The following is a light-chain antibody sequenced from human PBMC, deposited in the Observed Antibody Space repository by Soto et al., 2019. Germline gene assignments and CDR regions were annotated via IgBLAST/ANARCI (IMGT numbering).Light chain of an antibody. J-gene: IGKJ5*01. Sequence: EVVLTQSPGTLSLSPGERATISCRASQFISTYLAWYQQKPGQTPRLLIYGASNRATGIPDRFSGSGSGTDFTLTISRLEPEDFAIYYCQQHNDWPTFGQGTRLEIK. CDR3: QQHNDWPT. CDR2: GAS. CDR1: QFISTY. V-gene: IGKV3-11*01.